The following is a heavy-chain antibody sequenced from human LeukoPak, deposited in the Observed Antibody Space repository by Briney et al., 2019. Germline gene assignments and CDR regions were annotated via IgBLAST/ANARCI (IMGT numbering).Heavy chain of an antibody. CDR3: ARVSSSSWNVYYYYYYMDV. CDR2: IYYSGST. Sequence: PSETLSLTCTVSGGSISSYYWTWIRQPPGKGLEWIGYIYYSGSTNYNPSLKSRVTISVDTSKNQFSLKLSSVTAADTAVYYCARVSSSSWNVYYYYYYMDVWGKGTTVAISS. CDR1: GGSISSYY. J-gene: IGHJ6*03. D-gene: IGHD6-13*01. V-gene: IGHV4-59*01.